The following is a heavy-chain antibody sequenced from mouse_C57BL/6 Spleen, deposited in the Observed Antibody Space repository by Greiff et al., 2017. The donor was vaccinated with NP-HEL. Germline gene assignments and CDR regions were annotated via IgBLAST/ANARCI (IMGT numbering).Heavy chain of an antibody. CDR1: GFTFSSYA. CDR3: TREGDSPYYFDY. CDR2: ISSGGDYI. Sequence: EVKLVESGEGLVKPGGSLKLSCAASGFTFSSYAMSWVRQTPEKRLEWVAYISSGGDYIYYADTVKGRFTISRDNARNTLYLQMISLKSEDTAMYYCTREGDSPYYFDYWGQGTTLTVSS. D-gene: IGHD3-3*01. J-gene: IGHJ2*01. V-gene: IGHV5-9-1*02.